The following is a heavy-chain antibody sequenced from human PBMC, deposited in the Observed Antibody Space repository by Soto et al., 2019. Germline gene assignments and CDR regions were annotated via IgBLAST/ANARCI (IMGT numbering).Heavy chain of an antibody. CDR2: IYHSGST. CDR3: AREGNDDYGDYTFDY. CDR1: SGSISSSNW. V-gene: IGHV4-4*02. D-gene: IGHD4-17*01. J-gene: IGHJ4*02. Sequence: SETLSLTCAVSSGSISSSNWWSWARQPPGKGLEWIGEIYHSGSTNYNPSLKSRVTISVDKSKNQFSLKLSSVTAADTAVYYCAREGNDDYGDYTFDYWGQGTLVTVSS.